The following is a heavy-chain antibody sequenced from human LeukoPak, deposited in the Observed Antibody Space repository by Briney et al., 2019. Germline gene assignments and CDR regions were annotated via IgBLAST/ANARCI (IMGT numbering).Heavy chain of an antibody. CDR3: ARGPKYYYDSSGYYYVDY. J-gene: IGHJ4*02. Sequence: PSQTLSLTCTVSGGSISSYYWSWIRQPPGKGLEWIGYIYYSGSTNYNPSLKSRVTISVDTSKNQFSLKLSSVTAADTAVYYCARGPKYYYDSSGYYYVDYWGQGTLVTVSS. CDR2: IYYSGST. D-gene: IGHD3-22*01. V-gene: IGHV4-59*01. CDR1: GGSISSYY.